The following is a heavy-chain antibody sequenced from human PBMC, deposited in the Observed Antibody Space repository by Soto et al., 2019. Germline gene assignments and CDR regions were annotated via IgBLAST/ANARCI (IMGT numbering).Heavy chain of an antibody. D-gene: IGHD4-4*01. Sequence: QVQLVQSGAEVKKPGASVKVSCKASGYTFTGYDINWVRQATGQGLEWMGWMNPNSGNTGYAQKFQGRVTRTRNTSIRTAYMELSSLRSEDTAVYYCARSPSWETTVTPYYFDYWGQGTLVTVSS. V-gene: IGHV1-8*01. CDR1: GYTFTGYD. CDR3: ARSPSWETTVTPYYFDY. CDR2: MNPNSGNT. J-gene: IGHJ4*02.